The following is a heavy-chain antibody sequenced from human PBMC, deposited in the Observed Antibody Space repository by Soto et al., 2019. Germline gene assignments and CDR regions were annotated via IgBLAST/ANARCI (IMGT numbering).Heavy chain of an antibody. CDR3: ARVVVPAAINGVWFDP. CDR2: IYYSGST. D-gene: IGHD2-2*02. Sequence: SETLSLTCTVSGGSISSYYWSWIRQPPGKGLEWIGYIYYSGSTNYNPSLKSRVTISVDTSKNQFSLKLSSVTAADTAVYYCARVVVPAAINGVWFDPWGQGTLVTVSS. V-gene: IGHV4-59*01. CDR1: GGSISSYY. J-gene: IGHJ5*02.